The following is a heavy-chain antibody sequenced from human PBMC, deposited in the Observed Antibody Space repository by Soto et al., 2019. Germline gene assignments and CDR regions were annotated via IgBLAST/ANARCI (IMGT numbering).Heavy chain of an antibody. D-gene: IGHD6-19*01. Sequence: TSETLSLTCTVSGGSISSYYWSWIRQPPGKGLEWIGYIYYSGSTNYNPSLKSRVTISRDTSKNQFSLKLSSVTAADTAVFYCARSYSSGWYYFDYWGQGTLVTVSS. J-gene: IGHJ4*02. CDR2: IYYSGST. CDR3: ARSYSSGWYYFDY. V-gene: IGHV4-59*01. CDR1: GGSISSYY.